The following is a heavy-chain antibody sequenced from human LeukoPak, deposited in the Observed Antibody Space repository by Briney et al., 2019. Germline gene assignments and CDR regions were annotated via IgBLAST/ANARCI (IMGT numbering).Heavy chain of an antibody. D-gene: IGHD6-13*01. CDR1: GFTFSSYW. V-gene: IGHV3-7*01. J-gene: IGHJ4*02. CDR3: APPPIAAAGN. Sequence: GGSLRLSCAASGFTFSSYWMSWVRQAPGKGLEWVANIKQDGSDKNYVDSVEGRFTISRDNAKKSLYLQMNSLRAEDTAVYHCAPPPIAAAGNWGQGTLVTVSS. CDR2: IKQDGSDK.